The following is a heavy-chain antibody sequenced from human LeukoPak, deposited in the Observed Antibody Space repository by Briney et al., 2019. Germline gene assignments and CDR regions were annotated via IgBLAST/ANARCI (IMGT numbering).Heavy chain of an antibody. CDR3: AKREAEESGPIDY. D-gene: IGHD3-3*01. V-gene: IGHV3-23*01. CDR1: RLTFSKSA. Sequence: GSLRLSCAASRLTFSKSAMTWVRQAPGTGLEWVSAISGRGGHTYYADSVKGRFTISRDNSKNMLYLQMSSLRAEDTAVYYCAKREAEESGPIDYWGQGTLVTVSS. J-gene: IGHJ4*02. CDR2: ISGRGGHT.